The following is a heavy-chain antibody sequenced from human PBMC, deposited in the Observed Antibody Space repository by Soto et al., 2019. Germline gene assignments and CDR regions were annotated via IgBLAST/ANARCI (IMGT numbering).Heavy chain of an antibody. Sequence: QVQLVRSGAEVKKPGASVKVSCKASVYIFTNHYINWVRQAPGQGLEWMGIINPSGGSTNYLQKFHGRITMTRDTSTSTVYMELSSLRSEDTAVYFCARADYYDSSGFYYDCWGQGSLVTVSS. V-gene: IGHV1-46*01. CDR2: INPSGGST. CDR1: VYIFTNHY. D-gene: IGHD3-22*01. CDR3: ARADYYDSSGFYYDC. J-gene: IGHJ4*02.